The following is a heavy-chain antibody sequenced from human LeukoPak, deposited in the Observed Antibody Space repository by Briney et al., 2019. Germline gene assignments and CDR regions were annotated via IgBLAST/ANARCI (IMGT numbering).Heavy chain of an antibody. CDR3: AKKGDFWSGYPLTNFDY. D-gene: IGHD3-3*01. CDR1: GFTFSSYA. CDR2: ISGSGGST. J-gene: IGHJ4*02. V-gene: IGHV3-23*01. Sequence: GGSLRLSCAASGFTFSSYAMSWVRQAPGKGLEWVSAISGSGGSTYYADSVKGRFTISRDNSKNTLYLQMNSLRAEDTAVYYCAKKGDFWSGYPLTNFDYWGQGTLVTVSS.